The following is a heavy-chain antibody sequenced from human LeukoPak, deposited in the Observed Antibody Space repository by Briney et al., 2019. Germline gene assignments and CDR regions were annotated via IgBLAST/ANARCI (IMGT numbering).Heavy chain of an antibody. D-gene: IGHD3-22*01. J-gene: IGHJ4*02. V-gene: IGHV3-21*01. CDR2: ISSSSSYI. CDR1: GFTFSSYS. CDR3: ARTDDSSGYCPDY. Sequence: PGGSLGLSCAASGFTFSSYSMNWVRQAPGKGLEWVSSISSSSSYIYYADSVKGRFTISRDNAKNSLYLQMNSLRAEDTAVYYCARTDDSSGYCPDYWGQGTLVTVSS.